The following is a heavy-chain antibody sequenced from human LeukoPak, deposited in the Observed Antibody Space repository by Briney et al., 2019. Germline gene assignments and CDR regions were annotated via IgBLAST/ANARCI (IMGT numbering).Heavy chain of an antibody. CDR3: ARHVDTAMVFDY. J-gene: IGHJ4*02. Sequence: PGGSLRLSCAASGLTFSNAWMSWVRQAPGKGLEWVGLIRSKTDGGTTDYAVPVRGRFTISRDNAKNSLYLQMNSLRAEDTAVYYCARHVDTAMVFDYWGQGTLVTVSS. CDR2: IRSKTDGGTT. V-gene: IGHV3-15*01. D-gene: IGHD5-18*01. CDR1: GLTFSNAW.